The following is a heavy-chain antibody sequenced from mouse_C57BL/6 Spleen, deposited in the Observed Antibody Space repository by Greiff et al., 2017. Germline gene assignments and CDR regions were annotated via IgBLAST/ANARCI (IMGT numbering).Heavy chain of an antibody. CDR2: INPNNGGT. D-gene: IGHD1-1*01. J-gene: IGHJ3*01. V-gene: IGHV1-26*01. CDR3: ARNPSTTVERAWFAY. CDR1: GYTFTDYY. Sequence: VQLQQSGPELVKPGASVKISCKASGYTFTDYYMNWVKQSHGKSLEWIGDINPNNGGTSYNQKFKGKATLTVDKSSSTAYMALRSLTSEDSAVYYCARNPSTTVERAWFAYWGQGTLVTVSA.